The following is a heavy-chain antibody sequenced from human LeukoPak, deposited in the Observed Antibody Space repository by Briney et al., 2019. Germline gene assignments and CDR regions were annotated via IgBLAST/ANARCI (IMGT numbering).Heavy chain of an antibody. J-gene: IGHJ4*02. CDR3: ARVRIAGDYFDY. V-gene: IGHV1-18*01. CDR2: ISAYNGNT. CDR1: GYTFTSYG. Sequence: ASVKVSCKASGYTFTSYGISWVRQAPGQGLEWMGWISAYNGNTNYAQKLQGRVTMTTDTSTSTAYMEPRSLRSDDTAVYYCARVRIAGDYFDYWGQGTLVTVSS. D-gene: IGHD1-14*01.